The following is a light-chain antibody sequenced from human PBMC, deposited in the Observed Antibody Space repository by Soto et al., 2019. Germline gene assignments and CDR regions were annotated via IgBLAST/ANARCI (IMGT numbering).Light chain of an antibody. CDR2: GAS. CDR1: QSVSRSY. Sequence: EIVLTQSPGTLSLSPGERATLSCRASQSVSRSYLVWYQQKPGQAPRLLIYGASTRATGIPDRFSGSGSGTDFTLTISRLEPEDFAVYYCQQYDSSPPTYTFGQGTKLEIK. V-gene: IGKV3-20*01. CDR3: QQYDSSPPTYT. J-gene: IGKJ2*01.